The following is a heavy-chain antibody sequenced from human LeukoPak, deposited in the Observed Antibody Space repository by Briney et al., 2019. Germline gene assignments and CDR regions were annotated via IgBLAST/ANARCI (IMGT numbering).Heavy chain of an antibody. J-gene: IGHJ6*04. V-gene: IGHV4-59*01. CDR2: IYYSGST. CDR3: ARDGGAGMDV. CDR1: GGSISSYY. Sequence: PSETLSLTCTVSGGSISSYYWSWIRQPPGKGLEWIGYIYYSGSTNYNPSLKSRVTISVDTSKNQFSLKLSSVTAADTAVYYCARDGGAGMDVWGKGTTVTISS. D-gene: IGHD3-16*01.